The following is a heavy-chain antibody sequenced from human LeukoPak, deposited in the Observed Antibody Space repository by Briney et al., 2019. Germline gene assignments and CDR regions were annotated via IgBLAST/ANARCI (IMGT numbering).Heavy chain of an antibody. CDR1: GFTFSSYA. CDR2: IKQDGSEK. V-gene: IGHV3-7*01. Sequence: GGSLRLSCAASGFTFSSYAMSWVRQAPGKGLEWVANIKQDGSEKYYVDSVKGRFTISRDNAKNSLYLQMNSLRAEDTAVYYCARTYYDFWSGYYMDYWGQGTLVTVSS. D-gene: IGHD3-3*01. CDR3: ARTYYDFWSGYYMDY. J-gene: IGHJ4*02.